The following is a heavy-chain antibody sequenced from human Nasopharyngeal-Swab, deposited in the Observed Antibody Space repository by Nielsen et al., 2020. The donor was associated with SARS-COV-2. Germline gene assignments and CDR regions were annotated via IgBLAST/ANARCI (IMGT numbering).Heavy chain of an antibody. CDR1: GGTFSSYG. J-gene: IGHJ4*02. D-gene: IGHD3-3*01. Sequence: ASVKVSCKASGGTFSSYGISWVRQAPGQGLEWMGWISAYNGNTNYAQKLQGRVTMTTDTSTSTAYMELRSLRSDDTAVYYCARCEYYDFWSGYSDRPFDYWGQGTLVTVSS. CDR2: ISAYNGNT. CDR3: ARCEYYDFWSGYSDRPFDY. V-gene: IGHV1-18*01.